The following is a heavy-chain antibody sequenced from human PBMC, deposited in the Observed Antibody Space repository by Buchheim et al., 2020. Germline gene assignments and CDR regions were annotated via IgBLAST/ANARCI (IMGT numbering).Heavy chain of an antibody. CDR1: GGSISSYY. J-gene: IGHJ3*02. V-gene: IGHV4-59*01. CDR3: ARGSGQWRNMAFDI. Sequence: QVQLQESGPGLVKPSETLSLTCTVSGGSISSYYWSWIRQPPGKGLEWIGYIYYSGSTNYNPSLKSRVTISVDTSKNQFSLKLSSVTAADTAVYYCARGSGQWRNMAFDIWGQGT. D-gene: IGHD2/OR15-2a*01. CDR2: IYYSGST.